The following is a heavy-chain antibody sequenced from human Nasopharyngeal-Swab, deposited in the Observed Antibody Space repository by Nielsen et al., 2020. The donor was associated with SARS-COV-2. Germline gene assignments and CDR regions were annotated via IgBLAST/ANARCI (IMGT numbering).Heavy chain of an antibody. CDR3: ARRAARDGYNYEVDP. V-gene: IGHV5-51*01. Sequence: GESLKISCKGSGYSSTYYWIGWVSQMPGKGLEWMGIIYPHDSDTRYSPSFQGQVTISADTSITTAYLQWSSLRASDTAVYYCARRAARDGYNYEVDPWGQGTLVTVSS. D-gene: IGHD5-24*01. CDR2: IYPHDSDT. CDR1: GYSSTYYW. J-gene: IGHJ5*02.